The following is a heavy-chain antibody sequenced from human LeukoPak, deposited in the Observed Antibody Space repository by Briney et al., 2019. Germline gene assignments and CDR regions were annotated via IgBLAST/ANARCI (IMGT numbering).Heavy chain of an antibody. CDR3: ARVSAYDILTGYWVDY. CDR2: IYYSGST. CDR1: GGSISSSSYY. J-gene: IGHJ4*02. V-gene: IGHV4-39*07. D-gene: IGHD3-9*01. Sequence: PSETLSLTCTVPGGSISSSSYYWGWIRQPPGKGLEWIGSIYYSGSTYYNPSLKSRVTISVDTSKNQFSLKLSSVTAADTAVYYCARVSAYDILTGYWVDYWGQGTLVTVSS.